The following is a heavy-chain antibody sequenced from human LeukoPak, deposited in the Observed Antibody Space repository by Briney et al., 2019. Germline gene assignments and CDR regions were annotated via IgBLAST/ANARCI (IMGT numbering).Heavy chain of an antibody. CDR2: ISAYNGNT. V-gene: IGHV1-18*01. CDR1: GYTFPSYG. CDR3: ARDRVRYGGGDY. J-gene: IGHJ4*02. Sequence: ASVKVSCKASGYTFPSYGLSWVRQAPGQGLEWIGWISAYNGNTNYAQKLLGRVTMTTDTSTSTAYMELSSLRSEDTAVYYCARDRVRYGGGDYWGQGTLVTVSS. D-gene: IGHD3-16*01.